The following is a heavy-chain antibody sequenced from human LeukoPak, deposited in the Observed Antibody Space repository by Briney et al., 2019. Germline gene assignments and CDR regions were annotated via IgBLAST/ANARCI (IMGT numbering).Heavy chain of an antibody. V-gene: IGHV4-39*07. CDR1: GDSISSSSFH. D-gene: IGHD3-10*01. Sequence: SETLSLTCIFSGDSISSSSFHWGWIRQPPGKGLEWIGSIYNSGSSYYNPSLKSRVTISIDTSKNQFSLRVSSVTAADTAVYYCARDFPWFGLPGYWGQGALVTVSS. CDR3: ARDFPWFGLPGY. J-gene: IGHJ4*02. CDR2: IYNSGSS.